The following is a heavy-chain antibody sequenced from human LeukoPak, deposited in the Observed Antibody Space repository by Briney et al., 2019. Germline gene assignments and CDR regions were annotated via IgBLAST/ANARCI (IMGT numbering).Heavy chain of an antibody. CDR1: GLPLSGNY. J-gene: IGHJ4*02. V-gene: IGHV3-53*01. CDR2: IYSGAGT. D-gene: IGHD6-19*01. Sequence: GGSLPLSCAASGLPLSGNYMSWVRPAPGKGLEWVSLIYSGAGTYYADSVKGRFTISRDNSKNTLYLQMNSLRAEDTAVYYCARGYSNGWFFFDYWGQGTLVTVSS. CDR3: ARGYSNGWFFFDY.